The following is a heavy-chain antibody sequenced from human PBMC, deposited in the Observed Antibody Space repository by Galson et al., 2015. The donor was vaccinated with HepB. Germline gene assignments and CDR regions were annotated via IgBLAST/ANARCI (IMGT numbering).Heavy chain of an antibody. D-gene: IGHD3-10*01. Sequence: SLRLSCAASGFTFSSYEMNWVRQAPGKGLEWVSYISSSGSTIYYADSVKGRFTISRDNAKNSLYLQMNSLRAEDTAVYYCARVDRPWGSGGWEPHYYFDYWGQGTLVTVSS. CDR1: GFTFSSYE. CDR3: ARVDRPWGSGGWEPHYYFDY. V-gene: IGHV3-48*03. CDR2: ISSSGSTI. J-gene: IGHJ4*02.